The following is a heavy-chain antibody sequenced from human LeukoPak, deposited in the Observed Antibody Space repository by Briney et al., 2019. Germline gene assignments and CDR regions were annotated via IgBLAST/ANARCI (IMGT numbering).Heavy chain of an antibody. D-gene: IGHD5-24*01. CDR2: IYYSGYT. CDR3: ARSNARDGYNFGY. J-gene: IGHJ4*02. CDR1: GGSISSNY. Sequence: PSETLSLTCTVSGGSISSNYWSWIRQPSGKGLEWIGYIYYSGYTNYNPSLKSRVTISVDTSKIQFSLNLSSVTAADTALYYCARSNARDGYNFGYWGQGTLVTVSS. V-gene: IGHV4-59*08.